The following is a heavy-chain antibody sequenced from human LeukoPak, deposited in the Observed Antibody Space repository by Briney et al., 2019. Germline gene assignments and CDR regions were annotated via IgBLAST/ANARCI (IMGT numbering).Heavy chain of an antibody. CDR2: ISAYNGNT. D-gene: IGHD1-26*01. Sequence: ATVXXXXXASGYTFTSYGISWVRQAAGQGLEXRGWISAYNGNTNYAQKLQGRVTMTTDTSTSTAYMELRSLRSDDTAVYYCARDLRGSYSNFDYWGQGTLVTVSS. J-gene: IGHJ4*02. CDR1: GYTFTSYG. V-gene: IGHV1-18*01. CDR3: ARDLRGSYSNFDY.